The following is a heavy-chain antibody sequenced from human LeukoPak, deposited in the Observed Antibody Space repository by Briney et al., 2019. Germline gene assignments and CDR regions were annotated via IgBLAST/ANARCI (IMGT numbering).Heavy chain of an antibody. D-gene: IGHD3-10*01. V-gene: IGHV3-74*01. CDR2: IDSAGGRI. Sequence: GGSLRLSXAGSTFAFGGYWIHWVRQLPGKGLAWVSRIDSAGGRIQWADSVKGRFTISRDNAKNTVYLQMSSLRPEDSAVYYCVADRGNWSGGDFWGRGTLVIVSS. CDR3: VADRGNWSGGDF. CDR1: TFAFGGYW. J-gene: IGHJ4*02.